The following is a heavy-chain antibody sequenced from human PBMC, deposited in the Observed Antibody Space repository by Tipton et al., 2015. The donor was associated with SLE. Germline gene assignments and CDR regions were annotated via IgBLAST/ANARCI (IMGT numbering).Heavy chain of an antibody. Sequence: TLSLTCAVSGYSISSAYYWGWIRQPPGKGLEWIGEINHGGSTNYNPSLKSRVTISVDTSKNQFSLKLTSVTAADTAVYYCARRKFYYGSGSQGSYFDYWGQGTLVSVSS. D-gene: IGHD3-10*01. J-gene: IGHJ4*02. V-gene: IGHV4-38-2*01. CDR1: GYSISSAYY. CDR2: INHGGST. CDR3: ARRKFYYGSGSQGSYFDY.